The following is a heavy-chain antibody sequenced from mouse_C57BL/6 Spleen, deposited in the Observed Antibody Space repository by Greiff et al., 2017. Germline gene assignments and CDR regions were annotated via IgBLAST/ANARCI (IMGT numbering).Heavy chain of an antibody. Sequence: VQLQQSGAELVKPGASVKISCKASGYAFSSSWMNWVKQRPGKGLEWIGQIYPGDGDTNYNGKFKGKATLTADKSSSTAYMQLSSLTSEDSAVYFCARGGDLHFDYWRQGTTLTVSS. V-gene: IGHV1-80*01. CDR1: GYAFSSSW. CDR2: IYPGDGDT. J-gene: IGHJ2*01. CDR3: ARGGDLHFDY.